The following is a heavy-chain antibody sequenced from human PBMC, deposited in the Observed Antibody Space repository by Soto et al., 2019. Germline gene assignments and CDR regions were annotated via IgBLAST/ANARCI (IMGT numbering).Heavy chain of an antibody. CDR3: TTDHRSSTAFYYYYYGMDV. Sequence: EVQLVESGGGLVKPGGSLRLSCAASGFTFSNAWMNWVRQAPGKGLEWVGRIKSKTDGGTTDYAAPVKGRFTISRDDSNTTLYLQMHSLKTEDTAVYYCTTDHRSSTAFYYYYYGMDVWRQGTTVTVSS. V-gene: IGHV3-15*07. J-gene: IGHJ6*02. CDR1: GFTFSNAW. D-gene: IGHD6-6*01. CDR2: IKSKTDGGTT.